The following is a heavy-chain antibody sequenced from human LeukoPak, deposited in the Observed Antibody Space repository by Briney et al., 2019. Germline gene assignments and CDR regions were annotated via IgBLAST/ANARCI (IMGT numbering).Heavy chain of an antibody. J-gene: IGHJ4*02. CDR3: ARARYSSGRGLFDY. D-gene: IGHD6-19*01. CDR2: INSDGSST. CDR1: GFTFSSYW. Sequence: GGSLRLSCAASGFTFSSYWMHWVRQAPGKGLVWVSRINSDGSSTSYADSVKGRFTISRDNAKNTPYLQMNSLRAEDTAVYYCARARYSSGRGLFDYWGQGTLVTVSS. V-gene: IGHV3-74*01.